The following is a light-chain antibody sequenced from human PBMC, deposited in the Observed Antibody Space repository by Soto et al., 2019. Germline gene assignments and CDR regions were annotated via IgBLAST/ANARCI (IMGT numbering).Light chain of an antibody. CDR3: QQSFRSPIT. CDR1: QSIALS. Sequence: DSQMTPSPSSLSASVVDTVTITSRASQSIALSVNWYQQKPGIGPKLLIYVAFTVESGVPSRFSGSGSPTEFTLNIRSLQPEDFATYYCQQSFRSPITFGQGTRLEIK. V-gene: IGKV1-39*01. J-gene: IGKJ5*01. CDR2: VAF.